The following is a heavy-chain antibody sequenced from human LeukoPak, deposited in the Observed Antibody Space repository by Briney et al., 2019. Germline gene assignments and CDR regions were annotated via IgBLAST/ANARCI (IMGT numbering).Heavy chain of an antibody. J-gene: IGHJ4*02. D-gene: IGHD4-17*01. CDR2: IYYSGST. CDR3: AREAAYGDYPSY. Sequence: SETLSLTCTVSGGSISSSSYYWGWIRQPPGKGLEWIGYIYYSGSTYYNPSLKSRVTISVDTSKNQFSLKLSSVTAADTAVYYCAREAAYGDYPSYWGQGTLVTVSS. CDR1: GGSISSSSYY. V-gene: IGHV4-30-4*08.